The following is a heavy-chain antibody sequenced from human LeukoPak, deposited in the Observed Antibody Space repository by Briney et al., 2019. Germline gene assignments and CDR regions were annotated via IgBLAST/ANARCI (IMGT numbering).Heavy chain of an antibody. CDR1: GFTFSSYT. V-gene: IGHV3-23*01. J-gene: IGHJ5*02. D-gene: IGHD3-10*01. CDR2: ISGSGGST. CDR3: AKAPYGSGGHWFDP. Sequence: GGSLRLSCAASGFTFSSYTMNWVRQAPGKGLEWVSAISGSGGSTYYADSVKGRFTISRDNSKNTLYLQMNSLRAEDTAVYYCAKAPYGSGGHWFDPWGQGTLVTVSS.